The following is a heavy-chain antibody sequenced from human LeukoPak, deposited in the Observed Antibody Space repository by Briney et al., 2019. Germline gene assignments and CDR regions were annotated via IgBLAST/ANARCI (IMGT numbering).Heavy chain of an antibody. CDR3: AREFDAFDI. CDR2: IYYSGST. V-gene: IGHV4-59*01. Sequence: TSETLSLTCTVSGGSISSYYWSWIRQPPGKGLEWIGYIYYSGSTNYIPSLKSRVTISVDTSKNQFSLKLSSVTAADTAVYYCAREFDAFDIWGQGTMVTVSS. CDR1: GGSISSYY. J-gene: IGHJ3*02.